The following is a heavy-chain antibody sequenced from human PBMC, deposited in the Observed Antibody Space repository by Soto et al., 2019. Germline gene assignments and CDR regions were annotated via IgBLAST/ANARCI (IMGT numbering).Heavy chain of an antibody. CDR3: ARDLAVAGTSYFDY. CDR1: GGTFSSYA. Sequence: QVQLVQSGAEVKKPGSSVKVSCKASGGTFSSYAISWVRQAPEQGLEWMGGIIPIFGTANYAQKFQGRVTITADESTSTAYMELSSLRSEDTAVYYCARDLAVAGTSYFDYWGQGTLVTVSS. J-gene: IGHJ4*02. CDR2: IIPIFGTA. D-gene: IGHD6-19*01. V-gene: IGHV1-69*12.